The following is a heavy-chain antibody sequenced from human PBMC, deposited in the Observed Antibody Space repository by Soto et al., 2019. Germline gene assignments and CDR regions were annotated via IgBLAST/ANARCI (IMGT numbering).Heavy chain of an antibody. V-gene: IGHV3-53*01. J-gene: IGHJ6*02. CDR3: ARRSGYYYGMDV. CDR2: IYSGGST. Sequence: GGSLRLSCAASGFTVITNYMDWVRQAPGKGLEWVSVIYSGGSTYYADSVKGRFTISRDASKNTLFLQMNSLRAEDTAVYYCARRSGYYYGMDVWGQGTTVTVSS. CDR1: GFTVITNY.